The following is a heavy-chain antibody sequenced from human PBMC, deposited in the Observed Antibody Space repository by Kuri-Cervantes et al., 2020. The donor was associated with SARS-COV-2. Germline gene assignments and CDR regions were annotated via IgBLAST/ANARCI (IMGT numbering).Heavy chain of an antibody. Sequence: ASVKVSCKASGYTFTSYYMHWVRQAPGQGLEWMGIINPSGGSTSYAQKFQGRVTMTRDTSTSTAYMELRSLRPDDTAVYYCAGGPNERKYYFDYWGQGTLVTVSS. J-gene: IGHJ4*02. CDR1: GYTFTSYY. D-gene: IGHD1-1*01. CDR2: INPSGGST. CDR3: AGGPNERKYYFDY. V-gene: IGHV1-46*01.